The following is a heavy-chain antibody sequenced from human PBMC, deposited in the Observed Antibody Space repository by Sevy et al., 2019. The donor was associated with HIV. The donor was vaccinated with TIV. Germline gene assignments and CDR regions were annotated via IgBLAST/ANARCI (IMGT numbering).Heavy chain of an antibody. D-gene: IGHD2-8*01. CDR1: GFTFSSYA. CDR2: ISGSGGST. V-gene: IGHV3-23*01. CDR3: AKDIPQGNDYYYGMDV. J-gene: IGHJ6*02. Sequence: GGSLRLSCAASGFTFSSYAMSWVRQAPGKGLEWVSAISGSGGSTYYADSVKGRFTISGDNSKNTLYLQMNSLRAEDTAVYYCAKDIPQGNDYYYGMDVWGQGTTVTVSS.